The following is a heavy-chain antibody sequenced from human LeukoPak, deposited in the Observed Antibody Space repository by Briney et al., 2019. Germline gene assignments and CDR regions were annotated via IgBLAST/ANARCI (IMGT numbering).Heavy chain of an antibody. V-gene: IGHV4-4*07. CDR3: ARDRPITSYFDY. J-gene: IGHJ4*02. Sequence: KTSETQSLTCTVSGGSISSYYWSWIRQPAGKGLEWIGRIYTSGSTNYNPSLKSRVTMSVDTSKNQFSLKLSSVTAADTAVYYCARDRPITSYFDYWGQGTLVTVSS. CDR1: GGSISSYY. CDR2: IYTSGST. D-gene: IGHD3-16*01.